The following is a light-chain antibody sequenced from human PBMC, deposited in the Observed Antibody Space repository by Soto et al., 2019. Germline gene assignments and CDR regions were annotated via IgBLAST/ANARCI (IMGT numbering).Light chain of an antibody. CDR1: SSVVGGYNY. CDR3: CSYSTSSTYV. V-gene: IGLV2-14*03. Sequence: QSALAQPASVSGSPGQSIAISCTGTSSVVGGYNYVSWYQQHPGKAPKLMIYDVNNRPSGVSNRFSGSKSGNTASLTISGLQAEDEADYYSCSYSTSSTYVFGTGSMVTVL. J-gene: IGLJ1*01. CDR2: DVN.